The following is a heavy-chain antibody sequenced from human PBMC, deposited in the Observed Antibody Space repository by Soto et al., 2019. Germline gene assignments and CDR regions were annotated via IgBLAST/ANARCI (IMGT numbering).Heavy chain of an antibody. J-gene: IGHJ4*02. D-gene: IGHD2-2*01. CDR3: AILPAGYCSSTSCSLDDY. Sequence: PGGSLRLSCASSVFTFSIYAMSWVRQAPGRGLEWVSAISGSGGSTYYADSVKGRFTISRDNSKNTLYLQMNRLRAEDTAVDYCAILPAGYCSSTSCSLDDYWGQGTMVTVSS. CDR1: VFTFSIYA. CDR2: ISGSGGST. V-gene: IGHV3-23*01.